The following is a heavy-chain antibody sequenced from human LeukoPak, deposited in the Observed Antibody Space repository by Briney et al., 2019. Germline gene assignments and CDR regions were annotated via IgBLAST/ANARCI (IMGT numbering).Heavy chain of an antibody. Sequence: ASVKVFCKTSGYTFTNFDINWVRQASGHGLEWMGWMNPNSGNTGYAQKFQGRVTITRNTSISTAYMELSSLRSEDTAVYYCARAPSWNYNRYYYYYVDVWGRGTTVTVSS. D-gene: IGHD1-7*01. V-gene: IGHV1-8*03. CDR2: MNPNSGNT. CDR1: GYTFTNFD. J-gene: IGHJ6*03. CDR3: ARAPSWNYNRYYYYYVDV.